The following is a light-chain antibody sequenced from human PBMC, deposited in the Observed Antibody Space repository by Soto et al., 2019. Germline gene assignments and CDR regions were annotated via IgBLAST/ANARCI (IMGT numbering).Light chain of an antibody. CDR2: EVT. V-gene: IGLV2-14*01. CDR1: SSDVGIYNY. J-gene: IGLJ1*01. Sequence: QSALTQPASVSGSPGQSITISCTGTSSDVGIYNYVSWYQQHPGKAPKLIIYEVTYRPSGVSNRFSGSKSGNTASLTISGLEAEDEADYYCSSYTTSSTYVFGTGTKVTVL. CDR3: SSYTTSSTYV.